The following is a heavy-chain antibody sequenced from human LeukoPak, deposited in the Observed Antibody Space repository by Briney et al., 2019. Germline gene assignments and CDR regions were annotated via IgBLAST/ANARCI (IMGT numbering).Heavy chain of an antibody. Sequence: SETLSLTCTVSGGSISSSSYYWGWIRQPPGKGLEWIGSIYYSGSTYYNPSLKSRVTISVDTSKNQFSLKLSSVTAADTAVYYCARHSSGAPQYYDFWSGYCTGSWFDPWGQGTLVTVSS. CDR1: GGSISSSSYY. J-gene: IGHJ5*02. CDR2: IYYSGST. CDR3: ARHSSGAPQYYDFWSGYCTGSWFDP. D-gene: IGHD3-3*01. V-gene: IGHV4-39*01.